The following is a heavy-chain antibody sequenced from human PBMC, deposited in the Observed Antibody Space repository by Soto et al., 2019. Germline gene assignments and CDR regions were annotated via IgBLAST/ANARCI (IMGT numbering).Heavy chain of an antibody. CDR3: AREKITGLFDY. V-gene: IGHV4-34*01. J-gene: IGHJ4*02. CDR1: GGSFSGYY. D-gene: IGHD2-8*02. Sequence: SETLSLTCAVYGGSFSGYYLSWIRQPPGKGLEWIGEINHSGSTNYNPSLKSRVIISVDTSKNQFSLKPTSVTAADTAVYYCAREKITGLFDYWGQGTLFTVSS. CDR2: INHSGST.